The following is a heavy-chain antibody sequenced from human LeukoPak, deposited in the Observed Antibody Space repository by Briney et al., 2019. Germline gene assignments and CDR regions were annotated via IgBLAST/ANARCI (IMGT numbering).Heavy chain of an antibody. CDR2: ISSGSNYI. D-gene: IGHD3-10*01. Sequence: GGSLRLSCAASGFTFSSYTMNWVRQAPGKGLEWVSSISSGSNYIYYADSVKGRFTISRDNSKNTLYLQMNSLRAEDTAVYYCAKDRPITMVRGVTPLLHYWGQGTLVTVSS. J-gene: IGHJ4*02. V-gene: IGHV3-21*04. CDR3: AKDRPITMVRGVTPLLHY. CDR1: GFTFSSYT.